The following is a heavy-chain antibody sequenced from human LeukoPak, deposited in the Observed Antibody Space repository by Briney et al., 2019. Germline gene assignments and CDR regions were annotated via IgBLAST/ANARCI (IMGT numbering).Heavy chain of an antibody. J-gene: IGHJ4*02. Sequence: SETLSLTCTVSGGSISSSSYYWGWIRQPPGKGLEWIGSIYYSGSTYYNPSLKSRVTISVDTSKNQLSLKLSSVTAADTAVYYCATSLSGSYFSHGGSGQFWGQGTLVTVSS. D-gene: IGHD1-26*01. V-gene: IGHV4-39*01. CDR3: ATSLSGSYFSHGGSGQF. CDR1: GGSISSSSYY. CDR2: IYYSGST.